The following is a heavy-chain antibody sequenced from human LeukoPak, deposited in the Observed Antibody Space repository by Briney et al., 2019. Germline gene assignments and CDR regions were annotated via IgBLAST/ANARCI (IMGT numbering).Heavy chain of an antibody. V-gene: IGHV3-74*01. J-gene: IGHJ5*02. Sequence: GGSLRLSCAASGITFGNNWMHWVRQGPGKGLVWISRINSDGGGAIYADSVKGRFTVSRDNAKNTLYLQMNSPRAEDTAVYYCARDVPHNWFDTWGQGTLVTVSS. CDR1: GITFGNNW. CDR2: INSDGGGA. CDR3: ARDVPHNWFDT.